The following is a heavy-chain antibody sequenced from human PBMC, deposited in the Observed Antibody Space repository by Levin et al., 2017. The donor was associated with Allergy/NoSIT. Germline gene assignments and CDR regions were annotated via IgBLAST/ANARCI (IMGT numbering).Heavy chain of an antibody. CDR3: ARGVPGY. D-gene: IGHD3-10*02. Sequence: PSETLSLTCAVYGGSFSGYYWSWIRQSPRRGLEWIGESNDSGRTNYNPSLKSRVTISVDPSKNQFSLKLSSVTAADTAVYYCARGVPGYWGQGTLVTVSS. V-gene: IGHV4-34*01. CDR1: GGSFSGYY. CDR2: SNDSGRT. J-gene: IGHJ4*02.